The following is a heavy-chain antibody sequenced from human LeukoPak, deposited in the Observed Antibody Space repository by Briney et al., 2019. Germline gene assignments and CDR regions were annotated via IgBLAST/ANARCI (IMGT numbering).Heavy chain of an antibody. V-gene: IGHV3-48*04. D-gene: IGHD6-19*01. Sequence: GGSLRLSCAASGFTFSSYSMNWVRQAPGKGLEWVSYISSSSSTIYYADSVKGRFTISRDNAKNSLYLQMNSLRAEDTAVYYCAREALGGSDWYLDYWGQGTLVTVSS. CDR3: AREALGGSDWYLDY. CDR2: ISSSSSTI. CDR1: GFTFSSYS. J-gene: IGHJ4*02.